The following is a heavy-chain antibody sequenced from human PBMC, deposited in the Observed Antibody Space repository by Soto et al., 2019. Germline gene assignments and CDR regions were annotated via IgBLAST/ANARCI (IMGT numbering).Heavy chain of an antibody. CDR2: IYHEGRT. CDR1: GGSISSGTDS. J-gene: IGHJ4*02. Sequence: QLQLQESGSGLVKPSQTLSLTCSVTGGSISSGTDSWSWIRQPPGKALEWIGYIYHEGRTYYNPSLKSRVTISIDRSKNQFSLQLSSVTAADTAVYYCDRDYRASSGRHFDYWGQGTLVTVSS. CDR3: DRDYRASSGRHFDY. D-gene: IGHD6-6*01. V-gene: IGHV4-30-2*01.